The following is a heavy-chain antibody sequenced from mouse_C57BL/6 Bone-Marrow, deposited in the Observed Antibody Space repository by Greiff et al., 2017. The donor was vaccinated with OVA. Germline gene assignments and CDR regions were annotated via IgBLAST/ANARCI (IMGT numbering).Heavy chain of an antibody. CDR3: ARRKIRPYYAMDY. Sequence: DVKLQESGPVLVKPGASVKMSCKASGYTFTDYYMNWVKQSHGKSLEWIGVINPYNGGTSYNQKFKGKATLTVDKSSSTAYMELNSLTSEDSAVYYCARRKIRPYYAMDYWGQGTSVTVSS. CDR1: GYTFTDYY. V-gene: IGHV1-19*01. CDR2: INPYNGGT. J-gene: IGHJ4*01.